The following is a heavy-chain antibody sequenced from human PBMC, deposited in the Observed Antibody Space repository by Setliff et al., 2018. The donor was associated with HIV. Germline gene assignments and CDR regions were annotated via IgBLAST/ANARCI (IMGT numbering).Heavy chain of an antibody. Sequence: PSETLSLTCAVYGGSFSTYYWTWIRQPPGRGLEWIGEIKHTGVTNYNPSLKSRVTISVDTSKNQFSLKLSSVTAADTAVYYCVRERDDLTGYYQDYWGQGTLVTVSS. CDR1: GGSFSTYY. CDR2: IKHTGVT. CDR3: VRERDDLTGYYQDY. V-gene: IGHV4-34*01. D-gene: IGHD3-9*01. J-gene: IGHJ4*02.